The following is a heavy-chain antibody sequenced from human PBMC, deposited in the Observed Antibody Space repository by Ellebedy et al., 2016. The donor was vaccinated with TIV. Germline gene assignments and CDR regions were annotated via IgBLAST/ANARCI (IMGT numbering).Heavy chain of an antibody. D-gene: IGHD2-15*01. J-gene: IGHJ3*02. CDR3: ARDRGPGGDAFDI. CDR1: GFTFSSYG. Sequence: PGGSLRLSCAASGFTFSSYGMHWVRQAPGKGLEWVAVIWYDGSNKYYADSVKGRFTISRDNSKNTLYLQMNSLRAEDTAVYYCARDRGPGGDAFDIWGQGTMVTVSS. CDR2: IWYDGSNK. V-gene: IGHV3-33*01.